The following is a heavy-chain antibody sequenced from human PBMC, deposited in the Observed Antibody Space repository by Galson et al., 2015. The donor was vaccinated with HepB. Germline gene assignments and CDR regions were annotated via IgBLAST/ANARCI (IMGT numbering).Heavy chain of an antibody. D-gene: IGHD5-24*01. CDR3: AREKVEMATIFYYYYGMDV. CDR2: IYSGGST. CDR1: GFTVSSNY. J-gene: IGHJ6*02. Sequence: SLRLSCAASGFTVSSNYMSWVRQAPGKGLEWVSVIYSGGSTYYADSVKGRFTISRDNSKNTLYLQMNSLRAEDTAVYYCAREKVEMATIFYYYYGMDVWGQGTTVTVSS. V-gene: IGHV3-66*02.